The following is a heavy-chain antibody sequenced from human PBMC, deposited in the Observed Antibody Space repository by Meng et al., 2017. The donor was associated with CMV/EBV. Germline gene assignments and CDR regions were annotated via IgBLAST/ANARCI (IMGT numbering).Heavy chain of an antibody. D-gene: IGHD2-15*01. CDR2: MNANSGGR. CDR1: FTGYT. Sequence: FTGYTVDWVRRAPGQGLGWMGWMNANSGGRNYTQKFQGRVTITRDTSISTAYMELSRLRSEDTAVYYCERAPPDIVVVVAAHQDDDYWGQGTLVTVSS. V-gene: IGHV1-2*02. CDR3: ERAPPDIVVVVAAHQDDDY. J-gene: IGHJ4*02.